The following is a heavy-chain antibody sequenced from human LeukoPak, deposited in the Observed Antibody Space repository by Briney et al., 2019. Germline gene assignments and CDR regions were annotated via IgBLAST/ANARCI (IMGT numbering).Heavy chain of an antibody. CDR3: AREVPLSVSNRRGAPTYFDL. Sequence: SQTLSLTCTVSGGSLSSGSDYRSWIRQSAGKGLEWIGRIYASGSTNYNPSLKSRVTMSVDTSKNQFSLKLSSVTAADTAVYYCAREVPLSVSNRRGAPTYFDLWGRGTLVTVSS. V-gene: IGHV4-61*02. J-gene: IGHJ2*01. CDR1: GGSLSSGSDY. D-gene: IGHD4-11*01. CDR2: IYASGST.